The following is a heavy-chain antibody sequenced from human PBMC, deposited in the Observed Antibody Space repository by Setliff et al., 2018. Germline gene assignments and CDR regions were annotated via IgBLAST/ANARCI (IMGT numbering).Heavy chain of an antibody. J-gene: IGHJ6*03. D-gene: IGHD6-19*01. CDR2: IYIGGSA. Sequence: PSETLSLTCTVPGGSISSYYWSWIRQPAGKGLEWIGHIYIGGSANYNPPLKSRVTMSTDTSKNQFSLKLNSVTAADMAVYYCAREQWLDPPGYYYMDVWAKGTTVTVSS. V-gene: IGHV4-4*07. CDR3: AREQWLDPPGYYYMDV. CDR1: GGSISSYY.